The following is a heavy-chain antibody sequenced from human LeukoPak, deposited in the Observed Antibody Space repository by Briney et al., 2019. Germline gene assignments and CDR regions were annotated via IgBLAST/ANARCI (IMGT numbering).Heavy chain of an antibody. D-gene: IGHD3-3*01. V-gene: IGHV1-8*03. J-gene: IGHJ4*02. CDR3: ARGRITIFGVVIIAGDFDY. CDR1: GYTFTSYD. CDR2: MNPNSGNT. Sequence: GASVKVSCKASGYTFTSYDINWVRQATGQGLEWIGWMNPNSGNTGYAQKFQGRVTITRNTSISTAYMELSSLRSEDTAVYYCARGRITIFGVVIIAGDFDYWGQGTLVTVSS.